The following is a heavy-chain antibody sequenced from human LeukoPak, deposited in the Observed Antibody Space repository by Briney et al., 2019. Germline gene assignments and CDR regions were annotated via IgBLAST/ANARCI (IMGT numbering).Heavy chain of an antibody. V-gene: IGHV3-74*01. CDR3: ARARVWSIDY. CDR1: GFSFSGHW. CDR2: INSDGSST. D-gene: IGHD3-10*01. Sequence: GGSLRLSCTASGFSFSGHWMHWVRQAPGKGLVWVSRINSDGSSTSYADSVKGRFTISRDNAKNTLYLQMNSLRAEDTAVYYCARARVWSIDYWGQGTLVTVSS. J-gene: IGHJ4*02.